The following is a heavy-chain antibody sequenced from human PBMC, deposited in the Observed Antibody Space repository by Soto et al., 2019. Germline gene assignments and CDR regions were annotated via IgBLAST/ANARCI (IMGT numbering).Heavy chain of an antibody. D-gene: IGHD5-18*01. Sequence: GGSLRLSCAVSGFTFSSYAMSWVRQAPGKGLEGVSGISGSGGSTNYADSVKGRFTISRDNSKNTLYLQMNSLRAEDTAVYYCAKDRFRDTTMVDYWGQGTLVTVSS. CDR1: GFTFSSYA. J-gene: IGHJ4*02. V-gene: IGHV3-23*01. CDR3: AKDRFRDTTMVDY. CDR2: ISGSGGST.